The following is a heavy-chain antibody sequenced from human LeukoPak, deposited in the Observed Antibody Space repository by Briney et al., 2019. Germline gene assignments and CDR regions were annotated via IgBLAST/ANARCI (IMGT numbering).Heavy chain of an antibody. V-gene: IGHV1-24*01. J-gene: IGHJ5*02. CDR2: FDAEEGET. CDR3: ATQAGEDNWFDP. Sequence: ASVNVSRKVSGYTLTELSMHWVRQAPGTGDEWVGGFDAEEGETIYAQQFQGRVTMSEYTCTDTAYMELSSLRSEDTAVYYCATQAGEDNWFDPWGEGTLVTVSS. CDR1: GYTLTELS. D-gene: IGHD3-10*01.